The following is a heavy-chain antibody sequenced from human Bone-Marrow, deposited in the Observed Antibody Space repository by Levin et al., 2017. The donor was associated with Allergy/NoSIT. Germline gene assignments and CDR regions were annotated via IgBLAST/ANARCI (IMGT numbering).Heavy chain of an antibody. CDR2: FYYSGST. Sequence: SETLSLTCTVSGGSISSGNYFWVWIRQPPGKGLEWIGSFYYSGSTYYNLSLKSRVTISADSSKNQFSLKLSSVTAPDTALYYCARSPLGALDWFDPWGQGTLVTVSS. CDR3: ARSPLGALDWFDP. V-gene: IGHV4-39*01. J-gene: IGHJ5*02. CDR1: GGSISSGNYF.